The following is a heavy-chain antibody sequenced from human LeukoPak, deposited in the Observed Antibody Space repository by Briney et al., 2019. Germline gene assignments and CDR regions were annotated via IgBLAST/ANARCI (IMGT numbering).Heavy chain of an antibody. Sequence: GGSLRLSCAASGYTFSSYGMHWVRQAPGKGLEWVAFIRYDGSNKYYADSVKGRFTISRDNSKNTLYLQMNSLRAEDTAVYYCAKDSGPTSSIAACLDYWGQGTLVTVSS. V-gene: IGHV3-30*02. CDR2: IRYDGSNK. D-gene: IGHD6-6*01. CDR3: AKDSGPTSSIAACLDY. CDR1: GYTFSSYG. J-gene: IGHJ4*02.